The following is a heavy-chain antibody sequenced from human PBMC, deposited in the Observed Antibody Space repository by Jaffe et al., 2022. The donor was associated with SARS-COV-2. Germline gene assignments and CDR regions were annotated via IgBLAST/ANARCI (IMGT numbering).Heavy chain of an antibody. J-gene: IGHJ6*02. D-gene: IGHD2-15*01. CDR3: VRDVTGHLVVVGHYGMDV. V-gene: IGHV5-51*01. Sequence: EVQLVQSGAEVKKPGESLKISCKGSGYNFTNHWIGWVRQMPGKGLEWMGIIYPGDSDTRYSPSFQGQVTISADKSISTAYLQWSGLKASDTAMYYCVRDVTGHLVVVGHYGMDVWGQGTTVIVSS. CDR2: IYPGDSDT. CDR1: GYNFTNHW.